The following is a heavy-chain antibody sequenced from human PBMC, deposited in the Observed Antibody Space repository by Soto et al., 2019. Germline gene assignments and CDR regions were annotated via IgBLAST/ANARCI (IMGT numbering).Heavy chain of an antibody. CDR3: ARVGVYRDFDY. V-gene: IGHV1-18*01. D-gene: IGHD3-10*01. J-gene: IGHJ4*02. CDR1: GYTFTSYG. Sequence: ASVKVSCKASGYTFTSYGISWVRQAPGQGLEWTGWISAYNGNTNYAQKLQGRVTMTTDASTSTAYMELRSLRPDDTAVYYCARVGVYRDFDYWGQGTPVTVSS. CDR2: ISAYNGNT.